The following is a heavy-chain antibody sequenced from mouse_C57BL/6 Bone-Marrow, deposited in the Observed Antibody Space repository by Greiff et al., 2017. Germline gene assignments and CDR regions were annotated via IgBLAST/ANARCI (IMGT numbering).Heavy chain of an antibody. CDR1: GFSFNTYA. Sequence: EVMLVESGGGLVQPKGSLKLSCAASGFSFNTYAMNWVRQAPGKGLEWVARIRSKSNNYATYYADSVKDRFTISRDDSESMLYLQMNNVKTEDTAMYYCVRWGYGSSYGFDYWGQGTTLTVSS. J-gene: IGHJ2*01. V-gene: IGHV10-1*01. CDR3: VRWGYGSSYGFDY. D-gene: IGHD1-1*01. CDR2: IRSKSNNYAT.